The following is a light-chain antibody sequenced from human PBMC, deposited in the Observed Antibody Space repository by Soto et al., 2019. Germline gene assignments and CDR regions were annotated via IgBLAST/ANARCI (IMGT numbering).Light chain of an antibody. CDR1: SSDVGGYNY. Sequence: QSALTQPPSASGSPGQSVTISCTGTSSDVGGYNYVSWYQQHPGKAPKLIIYEVSKWPSGVPDRFSGSKSGNTASLTVSGLQAEDEAAYYCSSYAGSNDVVFGGGTKLTVL. CDR2: EVS. CDR3: SSYAGSNDVV. V-gene: IGLV2-8*01. J-gene: IGLJ2*01.